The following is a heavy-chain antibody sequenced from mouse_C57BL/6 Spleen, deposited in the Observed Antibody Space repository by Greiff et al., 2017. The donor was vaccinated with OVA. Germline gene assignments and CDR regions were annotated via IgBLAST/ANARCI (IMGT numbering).Heavy chain of an antibody. V-gene: IGHV2-2*01. J-gene: IGHJ4*01. D-gene: IGHD2-4*01. Sequence: VKLQQSGPGLVQPSQSLSITCTVSGFSLTSYGVHWVRQSPGKGLEWLGVIWSGGSTDYNAAFISRLSISKDNSKSQVFFKMNSLQADDTAIYYCAREGDYDGEGYYAMDYWGQGTSVTVSS. CDR2: IWSGGST. CDR1: GFSLTSYG. CDR3: AREGDYDGEGYYAMDY.